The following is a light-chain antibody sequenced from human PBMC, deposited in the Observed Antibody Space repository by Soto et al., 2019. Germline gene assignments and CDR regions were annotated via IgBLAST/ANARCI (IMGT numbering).Light chain of an antibody. CDR2: SSD. CDR3: AAWDDSLNGVV. CDR1: RSNIGSNT. J-gene: IGLJ2*01. Sequence: QSVLTQPPSASGTPGQRVTISCSGSRSNIGSNTVNWYQQLPETAPKLLIYSSDQPPSGVPDRFSGSKSGTSASLAISGLQSEDEADDYCAAWDDSLNGVVFGGGTKLTVL. V-gene: IGLV1-44*01.